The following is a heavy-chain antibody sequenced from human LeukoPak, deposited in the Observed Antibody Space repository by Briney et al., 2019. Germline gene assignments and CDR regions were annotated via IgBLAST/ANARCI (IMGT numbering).Heavy chain of an antibody. CDR3: VRDPSYGSSWYYYMDV. Sequence: GGSLRLSCAASGFTFSSYSLNWVRQAPGKGLEWVSYISSSSFKIGYADSVKGRFTISRDNSKNSLYLQMDGLRVEDTAVYYCVRDPSYGSSWYYYMDVWGKGTTVTVSS. D-gene: IGHD6-13*01. CDR1: GFTFSSYS. V-gene: IGHV3-48*04. CDR2: ISSSSFKI. J-gene: IGHJ6*03.